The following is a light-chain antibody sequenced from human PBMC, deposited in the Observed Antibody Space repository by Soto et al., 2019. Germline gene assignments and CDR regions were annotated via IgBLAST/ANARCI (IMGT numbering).Light chain of an antibody. CDR3: LQHNSLPFT. V-gene: IGKV1-17*02. CDR2: ASS. Sequence: DIQMTQSPSSLSASVGDRVTITCRASQDIGDDLDWFQQKPGKAPKRLIYASSGLQSGAPARFSGSGSGTEFALKLSNLYPEDVATYYCLQHNSLPFTFGPGTKVDVK. CDR1: QDIGDD. J-gene: IGKJ3*01.